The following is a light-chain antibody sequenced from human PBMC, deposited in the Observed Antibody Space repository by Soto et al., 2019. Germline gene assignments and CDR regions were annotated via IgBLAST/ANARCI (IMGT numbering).Light chain of an antibody. J-gene: IGKJ4*01. V-gene: IGKV1-33*01. CDR2: DAS. CDR3: QQYDNLPLT. CDR1: QGISSW. Sequence: DIQMTQSPSSVSASLGERAPLSCRASQGISSWLAWYKQKPGKAPKLLIYDASNFETGVPSRFSGSGSGTEFTFTISSLKPEDIETYYCQQYDNLPLTFGGGTKVDIK.